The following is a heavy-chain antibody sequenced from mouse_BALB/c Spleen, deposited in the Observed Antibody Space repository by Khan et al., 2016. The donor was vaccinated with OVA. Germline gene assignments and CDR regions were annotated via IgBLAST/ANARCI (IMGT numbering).Heavy chain of an antibody. D-gene: IGHD2-10*01. CDR2: ISSGGSYS. Sequence: VESGGGLVKPGGSLKLSCAASGFAFISYDMSWVRQTPERRLEWVATISSGGSYSYYPDSVKGRFTISRDIDRKTLYLQMSSLRSEDTASYYCARPSYYGNPWFTYWGQGTLVTVSA. CDR3: ARPSYYGNPWFTY. J-gene: IGHJ3*01. V-gene: IGHV5-9*02. CDR1: GFAFISYD.